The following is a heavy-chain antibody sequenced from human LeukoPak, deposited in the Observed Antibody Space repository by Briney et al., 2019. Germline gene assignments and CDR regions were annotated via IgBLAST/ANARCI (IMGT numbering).Heavy chain of an antibody. CDR2: ISGSGGST. D-gene: IGHD2-2*01. CDR3: AKDHRTSTWPFDY. Sequence: SGGSLRLSCAASGFTFSSYAMSWVRQAPGKGLEWVSSISGSGGSTYYADSVKGRFTISRDNSKNTLYLQMNSLRAEDTAIYYCAKDHRTSTWPFDYWGHGNLVTVSS. CDR1: GFTFSSYA. V-gene: IGHV3-23*01. J-gene: IGHJ4*01.